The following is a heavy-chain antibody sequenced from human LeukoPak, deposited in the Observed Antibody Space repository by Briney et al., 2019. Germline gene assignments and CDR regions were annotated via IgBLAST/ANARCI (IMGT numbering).Heavy chain of an antibody. CDR1: GFTFSGYG. Sequence: GGSLRLSCAASGFTFSGYGMHWVRQAQGKGLEWVADINCGGSNKEYADAVKGRFTISRDNSKNALYLQMNSLRAEDTAVYYCARAEAAKGGSFDYWGQGTLVTVSS. J-gene: IGHJ4*02. V-gene: IGHV3-30*03. CDR3: ARAEAAKGGSFDY. D-gene: IGHD3-16*01. CDR2: INCGGSNK.